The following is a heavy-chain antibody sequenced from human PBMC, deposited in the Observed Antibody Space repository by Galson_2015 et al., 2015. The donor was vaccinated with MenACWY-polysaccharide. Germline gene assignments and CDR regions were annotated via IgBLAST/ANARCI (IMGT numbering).Heavy chain of an antibody. CDR1: GFTFSSYS. Sequence: SLRLSCAASGFTFSSYSMNWVRQAPGKGLEWVSYISSSSSTIYYADSVKGRFTISRDNAKNSLYLQMNSLRDEDTAAYYCARDTRDIVVVPAAPGFDYWGQGTLVTVSS. V-gene: IGHV3-48*02. CDR2: ISSSSSTI. D-gene: IGHD2-2*01. J-gene: IGHJ4*02. CDR3: ARDTRDIVVVPAAPGFDY.